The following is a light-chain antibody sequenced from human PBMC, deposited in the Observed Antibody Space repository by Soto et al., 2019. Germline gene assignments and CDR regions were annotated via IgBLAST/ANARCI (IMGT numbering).Light chain of an antibody. CDR1: QSLSSNY. CDR2: AAS. CDR3: QKYGRSPPFT. Sequence: EIVLTQSPGTLSLSPGERATLSCRASQSLSSNYLAWYQQKPGQAPRLLIYAASSRATGIPDRFSGSGSGTHFTLTISRLETEDFAVDYCQKYGRSPPFTFGPGTKVYIK. J-gene: IGKJ3*01. V-gene: IGKV3-20*01.